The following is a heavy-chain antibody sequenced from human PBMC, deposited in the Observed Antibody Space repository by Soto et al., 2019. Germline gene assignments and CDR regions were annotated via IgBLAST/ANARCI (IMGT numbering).Heavy chain of an antibody. D-gene: IGHD3-10*01. CDR2: IYYSGST. CDR1: GGSISAITYY. Sequence: SETLSLTCTVSGGSISAITYYWGGIRHPPGKGLEWIGTIYYSGSTYYTPSLKSRVTISVDTSTNQFSLKLNDVTAADTAVYYCARHLYNYGSGSYFDYWGQGTLVTVSS. J-gene: IGHJ4*02. V-gene: IGHV4-39*01. CDR3: ARHLYNYGSGSYFDY.